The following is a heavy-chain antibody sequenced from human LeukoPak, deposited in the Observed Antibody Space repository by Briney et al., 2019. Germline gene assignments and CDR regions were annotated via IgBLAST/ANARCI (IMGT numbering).Heavy chain of an antibody. J-gene: IGHJ4*02. CDR1: GYTFTGYY. Sequence: ASVMVSCKASGYTFTGYYMHWVRQAPGQGLEWMGRINPNSGGTNYAQKFQGRVTMTRDTSISTAYMELSSLRSEDTAVYYCAAGVYDSSVLIDYWGQGTLVTVSS. D-gene: IGHD3-22*01. V-gene: IGHV1-2*06. CDR3: AAGVYDSSVLIDY. CDR2: INPNSGGT.